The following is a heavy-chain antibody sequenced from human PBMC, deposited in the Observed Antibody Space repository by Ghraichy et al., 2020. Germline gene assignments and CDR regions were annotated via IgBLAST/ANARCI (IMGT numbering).Heavy chain of an antibody. Sequence: SETLSLTCTVSGGSISSSSYYWGWIRQPPGKGLEWIGSIYYSGSTYYNPSLKSRVTISVDTSKNQFSLKLSSVTAADTAVYYCARHGGSGQDIVLMVYAKPNYYYYGMDVWGQGTTVTVSS. D-gene: IGHD2-8*01. CDR3: ARHGGSGQDIVLMVYAKPNYYYYGMDV. CDR1: GGSISSSSYY. J-gene: IGHJ6*02. V-gene: IGHV4-39*01. CDR2: IYYSGST.